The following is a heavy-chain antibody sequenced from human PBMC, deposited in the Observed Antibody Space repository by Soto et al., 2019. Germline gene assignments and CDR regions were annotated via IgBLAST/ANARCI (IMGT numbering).Heavy chain of an antibody. V-gene: IGHV1-2*02. Sequence: SVKGSCTASGYSFTVYYIHWLRQAPGQGLEGMGWIYPNSGDTKSAQKFQGRLTLTRDTSITTAYMELSSLRSDDTAIYYCASLQTSGWYGVHWGQGTLVTVS. D-gene: IGHD6-19*01. CDR1: GYSFTVYY. CDR3: ASLQTSGWYGVH. CDR2: IYPNSGDT. J-gene: IGHJ4*02.